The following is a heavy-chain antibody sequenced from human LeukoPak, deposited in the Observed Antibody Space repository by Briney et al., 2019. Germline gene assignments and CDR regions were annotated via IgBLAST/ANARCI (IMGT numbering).Heavy chain of an antibody. CDR1: GFTVSGNY. CDR3: AREKVGAVYYYGMDV. J-gene: IGHJ6*02. V-gene: IGHV3-53*01. Sequence: GGSLRLSCAASGFTVSGNYMSWVRQAPGKGLEWVSVIYSGGSTYYADSVKGRFTISRDNSKNTLYLQMNSLRAEDTAVYYCAREKVGAVYYYGMDVWGQGTTVTASS. CDR2: IYSGGST. D-gene: IGHD1-26*01.